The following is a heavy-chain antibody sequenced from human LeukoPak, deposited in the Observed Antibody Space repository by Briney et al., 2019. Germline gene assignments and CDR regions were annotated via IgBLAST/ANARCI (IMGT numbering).Heavy chain of an antibody. CDR1: GGSISSGGYS. Sequence: SQTLSLTCAVSGGSISSGGYSWSWIRQPPGKGLEWIGYIYHSGSTYYNPSLKSRVTISVDRSKNQFSLKLSSVTAADTAVYYCARGSRGAFDIWGQGTMVTVSS. CDR3: ARGSRGAFDI. CDR2: IYHSGST. V-gene: IGHV4-30-2*01. J-gene: IGHJ3*02.